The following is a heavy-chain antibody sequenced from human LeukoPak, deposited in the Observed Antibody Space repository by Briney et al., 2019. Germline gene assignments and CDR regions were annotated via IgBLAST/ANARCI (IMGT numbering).Heavy chain of an antibody. CDR3: ATLGIGYGSDFDY. V-gene: IGHV3-21*01. CDR2: ISSSSSYI. D-gene: IGHD3-10*01. CDR1: GFTVSSNY. J-gene: IGHJ4*02. Sequence: GGSLRLSCAASGFTVSSNYMGWVRQAPGKGLEWVSSISSSSSYIYYADSVKGRFTISRDNAKNSLYLQMNSLRAEDTAVYYCATLGIGYGSDFDYWGQGTLVTVSS.